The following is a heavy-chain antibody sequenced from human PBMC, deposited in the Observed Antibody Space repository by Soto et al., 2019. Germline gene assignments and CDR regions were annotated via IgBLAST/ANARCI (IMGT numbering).Heavy chain of an antibody. CDR3: AREWVTMVRGVIYSYYGMDV. V-gene: IGHV6-1*01. CDR1: GDSVSSNSGA. CDR2: TYYRSKWYN. D-gene: IGHD3-10*01. Sequence: PSQTLSLTCAISGDSVSSNSGAWIWIRQSPSRGLEWLGRTYYRSKWYNDYAISVKSRITINPDTSKNQFSLQLNSVTPEDTAVYYCAREWVTMVRGVIYSYYGMDVWGQGTTVTSP. J-gene: IGHJ6*02.